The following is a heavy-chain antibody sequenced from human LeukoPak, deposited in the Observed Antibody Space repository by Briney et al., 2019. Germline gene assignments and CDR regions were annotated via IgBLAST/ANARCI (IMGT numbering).Heavy chain of an antibody. J-gene: IGHJ6*03. Sequence: SETLSLTCSVSGDSISSSSSYWGWIRQPPGKGLEWIGSIYYSGSTYYNPSLKSRVTMSVDTSKNQFSLKLSSVTAADTAVYYCAREPAMGYYYYYMDVWGKGTTVTISS. CDR3: AREPAMGYYYYYMDV. V-gene: IGHV4-39*07. D-gene: IGHD5-18*01. CDR2: IYYSGST. CDR1: GDSISSSSSY.